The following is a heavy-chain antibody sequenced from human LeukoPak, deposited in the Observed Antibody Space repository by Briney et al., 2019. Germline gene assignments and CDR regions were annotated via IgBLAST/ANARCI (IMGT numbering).Heavy chain of an antibody. V-gene: IGHV3-21*01. CDR1: GFTFSSYS. Sequence: GGSLRLSCAASGFTFSSYSMNWVRQAPGKALEWVSSITSISTYIYYADSVKGRFTISRDNAKNSLYLQMNSLRAEDTAVYYCARDIAVVSRYGMDVWGQGTTVTVSS. CDR2: ITSISTYI. D-gene: IGHD4-23*01. CDR3: ARDIAVVSRYGMDV. J-gene: IGHJ6*02.